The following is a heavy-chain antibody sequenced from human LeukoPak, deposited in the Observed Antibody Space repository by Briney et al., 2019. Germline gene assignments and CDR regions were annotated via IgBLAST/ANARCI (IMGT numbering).Heavy chain of an antibody. J-gene: IGHJ3*02. D-gene: IGHD1-26*01. Sequence: GGSVRLSCAASGFTFRSYEMSWVRQAPGKGLEWIAYIRSSGSNMYYADSVRGRFSISRDNAKDSLYLQMNSLRAEDTAIYYCARDGLSGDQAFDAFDIWGQGTMATVSS. CDR3: ARDGLSGDQAFDAFDI. CDR1: GFTFRSYE. V-gene: IGHV3-48*03. CDR2: IRSSGSNM.